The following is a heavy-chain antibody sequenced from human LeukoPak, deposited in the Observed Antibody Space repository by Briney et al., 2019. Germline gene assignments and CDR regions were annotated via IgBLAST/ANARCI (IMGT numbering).Heavy chain of an antibody. CDR1: GGSFSGYY. D-gene: IGHD3-10*01. J-gene: IGHJ5*02. CDR2: ISYDGSNK. V-gene: IGHV3-30*03. Sequence: LSLTCAVYGGSFSGYYWSWIRQPPGKGLEWVAVISYDGSNKNYPDSVKGRFTISRDNSKNTVDLQMNSLRLEDTAVYYCARQGLDYYGSGIYYNWFDPWGQGTLVTVSS. CDR3: ARQGLDYYGSGIYYNWFDP.